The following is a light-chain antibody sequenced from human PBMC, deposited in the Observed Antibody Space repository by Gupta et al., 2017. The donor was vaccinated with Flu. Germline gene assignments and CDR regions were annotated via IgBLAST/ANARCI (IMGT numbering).Light chain of an antibody. CDR2: KES. CDR1: ALPKQY. Sequence: GQTGRSAGSVEALPKQYAVGYQQKPGQAPVLVIYKESERPSGIPERCSGSSSGTTVTLTISGGQAEDEADYYCQSAEDSGNYQVFGPGTKVTVL. J-gene: IGLJ1*01. V-gene: IGLV3-25*03. CDR3: QSAEDSGNYQV.